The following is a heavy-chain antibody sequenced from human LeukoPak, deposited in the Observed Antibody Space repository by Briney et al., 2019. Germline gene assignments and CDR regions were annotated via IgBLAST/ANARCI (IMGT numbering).Heavy chain of an antibody. CDR1: GYTFTGYY. D-gene: IGHD1-26*01. CDR2: INPNSGGT. V-gene: IGHV1-2*02. CDR3: ARGGSGSWARVGAFDI. Sequence: ASVKVSCKASGYTFTGYYMRWVRQAPGQGLEWMGWINPNSGGTNYAQKFQGRVTMTRDTSISTAYMELSRLRSDDTAVYYCARGGSGSWARVGAFDIWGQGTMVTVSS. J-gene: IGHJ3*02.